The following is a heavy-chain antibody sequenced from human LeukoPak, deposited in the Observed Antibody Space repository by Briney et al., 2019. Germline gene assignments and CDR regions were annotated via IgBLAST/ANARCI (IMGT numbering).Heavy chain of an antibody. Sequence: GGSLRLSCAASGFTFSSYGMHWVRQAPGKGLEWVAVISYDGSNKYYADSVKGRFTISRDNSKNTLYLQMNSLRAEDTAVYYCATYGRSYYYDSSGYALFDYSGQGTLVTVSS. CDR2: ISYDGSNK. J-gene: IGHJ4*02. CDR3: ATYGRSYYYDSSGYALFDY. V-gene: IGHV3-30*03. D-gene: IGHD3-22*01. CDR1: GFTFSSYG.